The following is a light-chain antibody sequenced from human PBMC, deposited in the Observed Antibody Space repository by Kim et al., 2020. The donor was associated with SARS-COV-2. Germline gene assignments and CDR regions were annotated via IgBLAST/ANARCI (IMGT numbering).Light chain of an antibody. Sequence: SYELTQPPSVSVSPGQTASISCSGDKLENKYVCWYQQKPGQSPVLVIYHDTERPSGIPEQFSGSNSGNTATLTISETQPMDEADYYCQAWDSSTAVFGGGTQLTV. CDR3: QAWDSSTAV. V-gene: IGLV3-1*01. CDR2: HDT. CDR1: KLENKY. J-gene: IGLJ2*01.